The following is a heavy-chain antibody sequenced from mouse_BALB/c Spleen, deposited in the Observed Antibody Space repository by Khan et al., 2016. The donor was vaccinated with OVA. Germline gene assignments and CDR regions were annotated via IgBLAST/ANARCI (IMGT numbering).Heavy chain of an antibody. CDR3: ARIYGGDFDY. D-gene: IGHD1-1*01. Sequence: DVKLQESGPGLVKPSQSLSLTCTVTGYSITTDYAWNWIRQFPGSKLEWMGHISYSGNTKYNPSLKSRISITRDTSKNQFFLQLKSVTTEETARYYCARIYGGDFDYWGQGTTLTVSS. CDR1: GYSITTDYA. J-gene: IGHJ2*01. V-gene: IGHV3-2*02. CDR2: ISYSGNT.